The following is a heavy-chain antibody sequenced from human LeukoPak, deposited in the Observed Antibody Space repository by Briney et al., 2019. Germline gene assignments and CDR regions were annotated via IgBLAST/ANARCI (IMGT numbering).Heavy chain of an antibody. CDR1: GFTFSRFG. D-gene: IGHD3-22*01. CDR3: ARASYYYDSSGGYAFDI. V-gene: IGHV3-33*01. CDR2: IGDNGSDK. Sequence: GRSLRLSCAASGFTFSRFGMHWVRRAPGKGLEWVAVIGDNGSDKYYADSVKGRFTISRDTSRNMLYLQMNSLRAEDTALFYCARASYYYDSSGGYAFDIWGQGTMVTVSS. J-gene: IGHJ3*02.